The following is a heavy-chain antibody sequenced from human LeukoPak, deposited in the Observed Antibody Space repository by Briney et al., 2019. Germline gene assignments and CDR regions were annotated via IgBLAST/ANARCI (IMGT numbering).Heavy chain of an antibody. CDR3: ARGSTYYYDSSGYGIEIAFDI. J-gene: IGHJ3*02. D-gene: IGHD3-22*01. V-gene: IGHV1-18*01. CDR2: ISAYNGNT. Sequence: ASVKVSCKASGYTFTSYGISWVRQAPGQGLEWMGWISAYNGNTNYAQKLQGRVTMTTDTSTSTAYMELRSLRSDDTAVYYCARGSTYYYDSSGYGIEIAFDIWGQGTMVTVSS. CDR1: GYTFTSYG.